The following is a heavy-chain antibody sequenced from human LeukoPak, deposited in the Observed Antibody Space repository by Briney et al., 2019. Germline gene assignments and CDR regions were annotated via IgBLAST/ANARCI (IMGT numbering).Heavy chain of an antibody. J-gene: IGHJ5*01. V-gene: IGHV3-23*01. Sequence: GGSLRLSCAASGFTFSSYAMSWVRQAPGKGLEWVSSVTGNGDNTFHADSVKGRFTISRDNSKNMLYLQINSLRSEDTAVYYCATGVAVVASTDSWGQGTLVTVSS. CDR1: GFTFSSYA. CDR3: ATGVAVVASTDS. CDR2: VTGNGDNT. D-gene: IGHD2-15*01.